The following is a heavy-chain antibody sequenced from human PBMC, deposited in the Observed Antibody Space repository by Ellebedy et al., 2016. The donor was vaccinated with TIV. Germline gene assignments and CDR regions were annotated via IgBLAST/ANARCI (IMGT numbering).Heavy chain of an antibody. D-gene: IGHD5-12*01. CDR1: GYTFTGYY. V-gene: IGHV1-2*02. CDR2: INPDTGAT. J-gene: IGHJ5*02. Sequence: AASVKVSCKASGYTFTGYYMHWVRQAPGQGLEWVGWINPDTGATSYAQKFQGRVTLTRDTSLSTAFMELSGLRSDDTAFYYCARARGYSAFIGSDLWGQGTLVTVSS. CDR3: ARARGYSAFIGSDL.